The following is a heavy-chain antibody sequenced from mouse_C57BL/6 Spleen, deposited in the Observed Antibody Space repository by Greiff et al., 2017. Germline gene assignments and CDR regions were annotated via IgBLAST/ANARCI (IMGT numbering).Heavy chain of an antibody. D-gene: IGHD1-1*01. J-gene: IGHJ2*01. CDR1: GYTFTSYT. CDR3: ARGGTTVVATDYFDY. V-gene: IGHV1-4*01. CDR2: INPSSGYT. Sequence: QVQLQQSGAELARPGASVKMSCKASGYTFTSYTMHWVKQRPGQGLEWIGYINPSSGYTKYNQKFKDKATLTADKSSSTAYMQLSSLTSEDSAVYYCARGGTTVVATDYFDYWGQGTTLTVSS.